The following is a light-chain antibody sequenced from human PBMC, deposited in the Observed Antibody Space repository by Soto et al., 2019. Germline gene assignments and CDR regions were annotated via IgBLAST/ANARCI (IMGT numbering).Light chain of an antibody. CDR1: QSVSSN. V-gene: IGKV3-15*01. CDR2: GAS. Sequence: EIVMTQSPATLSVSPGERATLSCRASQSVSSNLAWYQQKPGQAPRLLIYGASTRATGIPARFSGTGSGTDFTLTVSSPQSEDFAVYYCQQYDNWPQTFG. CDR3: QQYDNWPQT. J-gene: IGKJ1*01.